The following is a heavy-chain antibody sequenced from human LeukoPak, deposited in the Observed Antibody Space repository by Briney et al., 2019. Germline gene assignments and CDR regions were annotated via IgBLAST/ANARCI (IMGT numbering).Heavy chain of an antibody. CDR3: ARGGYDLDY. CDR2: INPFSGGT. J-gene: IGHJ4*02. V-gene: IGHV1-2*04. CDR1: GYSFTDYY. Sequence: ASLQVSCKASGYSFTDYYIHWVRQAPGQGLEWMGWINPFSGGTKYAQKFQGWVTMTRDTSISTAYMELSRLTSDDTAVYYCARGGYDLDYWGQRTLVTVSS. D-gene: IGHD3-22*01.